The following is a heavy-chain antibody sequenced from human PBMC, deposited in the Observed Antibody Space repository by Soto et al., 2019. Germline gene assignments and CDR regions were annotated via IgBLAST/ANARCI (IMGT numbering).Heavy chain of an antibody. V-gene: IGHV4-31*03. CDR1: GGSISSGAYY. J-gene: IGHJ5*02. D-gene: IGHD6-13*01. Sequence: TLSLTCTVSGGSISSGAYYWGWIRQHPGKGLEWIGYISHRGTAYYTPSLKSRVSLSVDPSKSQFSLNVTSLTAADTAGYYCARVSATGTRWFDPWGPGTLVTVSS. CDR3: ARVSATGTRWFDP. CDR2: ISHRGTA.